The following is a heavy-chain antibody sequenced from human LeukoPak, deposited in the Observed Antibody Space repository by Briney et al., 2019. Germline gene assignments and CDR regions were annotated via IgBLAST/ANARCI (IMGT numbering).Heavy chain of an antibody. CDR2: ISGSGGST. J-gene: IGHJ4*02. CDR1: RLTFSTYA. V-gene: IGHV3-23*01. CDR3: AKDKGRAAAGFDY. Sequence: GGSLRLSCAASRLTFSTYAMSWVRQAPGKGLEWVSAISGSGGSTDYADSVKGRITISRDNSKTTLYLQMNSRRVEDTAVYYCAKDKGRAAAGFDYWGQGTLVTVSS. D-gene: IGHD6-13*01.